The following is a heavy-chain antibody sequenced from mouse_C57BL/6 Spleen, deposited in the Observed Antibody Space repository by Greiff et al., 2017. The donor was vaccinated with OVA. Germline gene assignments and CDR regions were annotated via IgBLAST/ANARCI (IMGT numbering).Heavy chain of an antibody. J-gene: IGHJ4*01. Sequence: EVKLVESEGGLVQPGSSMKLSCTASGFTFSDYYMAWVRQVPEKGLEWVANINYDGSSTYYLDSLKSRFIISRDNAKNILYLQMSSLKSEDTATYYCAREGWVYYGSSYDYAMDYWGQGTSVTVSS. CDR1: GFTFSDYY. D-gene: IGHD1-1*01. CDR2: INYDGSST. CDR3: AREGWVYYGSSYDYAMDY. V-gene: IGHV5-16*01.